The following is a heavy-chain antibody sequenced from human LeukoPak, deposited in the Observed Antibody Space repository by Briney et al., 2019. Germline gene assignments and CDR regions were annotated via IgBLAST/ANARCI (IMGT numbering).Heavy chain of an antibody. CDR3: ARMWSSGYGNY. Sequence: SETLSLTCAVYGGSFSGYYWSWIRQPPGKGLEWIGEINHSGSTNYNPSLKSRVTISVDTSKNQFSLKLSSVTAADTAVYYCARMWSSGYGNYWGQGTLVTVSS. V-gene: IGHV4-34*01. CDR1: GGSFSGYY. J-gene: IGHJ4*02. D-gene: IGHD3-22*01. CDR2: INHSGST.